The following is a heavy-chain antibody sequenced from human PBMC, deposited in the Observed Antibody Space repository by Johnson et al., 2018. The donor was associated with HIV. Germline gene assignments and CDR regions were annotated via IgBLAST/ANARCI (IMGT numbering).Heavy chain of an antibody. CDR2: IYSGDST. V-gene: IGHV3-66*01. Sequence: MQLVESGGGLVKPGGSLRLSCAASGFTFSDYYMSWIRQAPGKGLEWVSVIYSGDSTYYADSVKGRFTISRDNSKNTLYLQMHSVRAEDTAVYYCARTIVGVAWHAFDIRGQWTVVTVSS. J-gene: IGHJ3*02. D-gene: IGHD3-3*01. CDR1: GFTFSDYY. CDR3: ARTIVGVAWHAFDI.